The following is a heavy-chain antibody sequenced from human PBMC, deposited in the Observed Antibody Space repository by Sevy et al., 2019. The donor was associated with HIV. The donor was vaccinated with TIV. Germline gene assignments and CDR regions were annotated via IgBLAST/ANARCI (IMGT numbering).Heavy chain of an antibody. CDR1: GFTFSSYS. J-gene: IGHJ6*02. Sequence: GESLKISCAASGFTFSSYSMNWVRQAPGKGLEWVSSISSSSNYIYYAGSVKGRFTISRDNAKNSLYPQMNRLRAEDTAVYYCAKGAVPAAMYYYYYGMDVWGQGTTVTVSS. CDR2: ISSSSNYI. D-gene: IGHD2-2*01. V-gene: IGHV3-21*01. CDR3: AKGAVPAAMYYYYYGMDV.